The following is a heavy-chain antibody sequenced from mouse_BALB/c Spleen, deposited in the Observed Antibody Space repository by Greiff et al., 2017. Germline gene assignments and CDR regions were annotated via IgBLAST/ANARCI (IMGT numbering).Heavy chain of an antibody. CDR1: GFSLTSYG. J-gene: IGHJ4*01. CDR3: ARTGVNYYAMDY. V-gene: IGHV2-9*02. D-gene: IGHD2-13*01. CDR2: IWAGGST. Sequence: VQLVESGPGLVAPSQSLSITCTVSGFSLTSYGVHWVRQPPGKGLEWLGVIWAGGSTNYNSALMSRLSISKDNSKSQVFLKMNSLQTDDTAMYYCARTGVNYYAMDYWGQGTSVTVSS.